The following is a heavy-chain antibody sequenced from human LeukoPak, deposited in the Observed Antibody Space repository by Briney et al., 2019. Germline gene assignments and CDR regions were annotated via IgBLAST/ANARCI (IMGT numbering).Heavy chain of an antibody. CDR3: ARKAVTILWYFDY. J-gene: IGHJ4*02. CDR2: IYYSGST. Sequence: SETLSLTCTVSGGSISSYYWSWIRQPPGKGLEWIGYIYYSGSTNYNPSLKSRVTISVDTSKNQFSLKLSSVTAADTAVYYCARKAVTILWYFDYWGQGTLVTVSS. D-gene: IGHD4-11*01. CDR1: GGSISSYY. V-gene: IGHV4-59*12.